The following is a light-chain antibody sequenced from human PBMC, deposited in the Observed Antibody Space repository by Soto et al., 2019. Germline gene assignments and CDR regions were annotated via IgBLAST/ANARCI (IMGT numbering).Light chain of an antibody. J-gene: IGLJ2*01. CDR1: SGHSSYI. Sequence: QSVLTQSSSASASLGSSVKLTCTLSSGHSSYIIAWHQQQPGKAPRYLMKLEGSGSYNKGSGVPDRFSGSSSGADRYLTISHLQSEDEADYYCETWDSNTVVFGGGTQLT. CDR3: ETWDSNTVV. V-gene: IGLV4-60*03. CDR2: LEGSGSY.